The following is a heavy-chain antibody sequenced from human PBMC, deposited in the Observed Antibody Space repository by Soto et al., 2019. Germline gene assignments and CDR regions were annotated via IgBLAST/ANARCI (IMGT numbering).Heavy chain of an antibody. D-gene: IGHD3-22*01. V-gene: IGHV3-15*01. CDR1: GFTFSNAW. CDR3: TTVGYYDSRGLFSGY. Sequence: GGSLRLSCAASGFTFSNAWMSWVRQAPGKGLEWVGRIKSKTDGGTTDYAAPVKGRFTISRDDSKNTLYLQMNSLKTEDTAVYYCTTVGYYDSRGLFSGYWGQGTLVTVSS. J-gene: IGHJ4*02. CDR2: IKSKTDGGTT.